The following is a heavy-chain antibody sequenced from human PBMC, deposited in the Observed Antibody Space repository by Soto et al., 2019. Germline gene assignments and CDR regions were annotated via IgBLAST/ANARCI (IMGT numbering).Heavy chain of an antibody. Sequence: ASVKVSCKASGYTFTSYGISWVRQAPGQGLEWMGWISAYNGNTNYAQKLQGRVTMTTDTSTSTAYMELRSLRSDDTAVYYCARVPGSSHLNYYYYYGMDVWGQGTTVTVSS. J-gene: IGHJ6*02. CDR1: GYTFTSYG. D-gene: IGHD1-26*01. V-gene: IGHV1-18*01. CDR2: ISAYNGNT. CDR3: ARVPGSSHLNYYYYYGMDV.